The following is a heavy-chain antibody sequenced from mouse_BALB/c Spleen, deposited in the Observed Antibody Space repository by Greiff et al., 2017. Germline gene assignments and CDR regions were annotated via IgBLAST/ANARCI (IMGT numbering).Heavy chain of an antibody. V-gene: IGHV14-1*02. D-gene: IGHD2-3*01. CDR2: IDPENGNT. Sequence: EVQLQQSGAELVRPGALVKLSCKASGFNIKDYYMHWVKQRPEQGLEWIGWIDPENGNTIYDPKFQGKASITADTSSNTAYLQLSSLTSEDTAVYYCARDDGYCYAMDYWGQGTSVTVSS. CDR1: GFNIKDYY. CDR3: ARDDGYCYAMDY. J-gene: IGHJ4*01.